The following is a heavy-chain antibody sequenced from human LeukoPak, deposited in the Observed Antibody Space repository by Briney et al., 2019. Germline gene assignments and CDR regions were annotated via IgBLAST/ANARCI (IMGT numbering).Heavy chain of an antibody. Sequence: AESLSLTCAVYGGSFSGYYWSWICQPPGKGLEWIGESNHSGSTNYNPSLKSRVTISVDTSKNQFSLKLSSVTAADTAVYYCARLCQVTTCAKFEYWGQGILVTVFS. CDR2: SNHSGST. CDR1: GGSFSGYY. D-gene: IGHD4-17*01. CDR3: ARLCQVTTCAKFEY. J-gene: IGHJ4*02. V-gene: IGHV4-34*01.